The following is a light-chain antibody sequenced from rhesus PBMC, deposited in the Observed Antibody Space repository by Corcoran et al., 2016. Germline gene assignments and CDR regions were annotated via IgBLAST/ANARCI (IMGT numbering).Light chain of an antibody. Sequence: DIVMTQTPLSLPVTPGEPASISCRASQSLLHSNGNTYLHWYLQKTGQSPLLLIYKVTNRESGVPDRFSGHGSGTDFTLKISRVAPEDVCVYYCMQSTKDPRTFGQGTKVEIK. CDR3: MQSTKDPRT. CDR1: QSLLHSNGNTY. CDR2: KVT. V-gene: IGKV2S3*01. J-gene: IGKJ1*01.